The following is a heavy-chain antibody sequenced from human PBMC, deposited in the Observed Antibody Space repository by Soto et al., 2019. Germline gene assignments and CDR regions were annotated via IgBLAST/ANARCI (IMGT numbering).Heavy chain of an antibody. V-gene: IGHV6-1*01. CDR3: ARQDSSGWYWYYYGMDV. Sequence: SQTLSLTCAIPGDSVSSNSAAWNWIRQSPSRGLEWLGRTYYRSKWYNDYAVSVKSRITINPDTSKNQFSLQLNSVTPEDTAVYYCARQDSSGWYWYYYGMDVWGQGTTVTVSS. D-gene: IGHD6-19*01. J-gene: IGHJ6*02. CDR2: TYYRSKWYN. CDR1: GDSVSSNSAA.